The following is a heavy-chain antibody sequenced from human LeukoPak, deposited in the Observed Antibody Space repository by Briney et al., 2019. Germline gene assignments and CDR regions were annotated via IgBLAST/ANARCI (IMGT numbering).Heavy chain of an antibody. V-gene: IGHV4-59*01. CDR2: IYYSGST. CDR3: ARAVVAMGGFDY. CDR1: GVSISRSYY. D-gene: IGHD5-24*01. J-gene: IGHJ4*02. Sequence: SETLSLTCTVSGVSISRSYYWSWIRQSPGKGLEWIGYIYYSGSTSYSPSLKSRVTISVDMSKNQFSLKLSSVIAADTAVYYCARAVVAMGGFDYWGQGTLVTVSS.